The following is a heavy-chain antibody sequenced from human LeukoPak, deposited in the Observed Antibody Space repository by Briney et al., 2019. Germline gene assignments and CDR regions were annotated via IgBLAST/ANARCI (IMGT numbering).Heavy chain of an antibody. J-gene: IGHJ4*02. V-gene: IGHV5-10-1*01. CDR3: ARRYSSSWYPDY. CDR1: GYSFTSYW. D-gene: IGHD6-13*01. Sequence: GESLKISCKGSGYSFTSYWTSWVRQMPGKGLEWMGRIDPSDSYTNYSPSFQGHVTISADKSISTAYLQWSSLKASDTAMYYCARRYSSSWYPDYWGQGTLVTVSS. CDR2: IDPSDSYT.